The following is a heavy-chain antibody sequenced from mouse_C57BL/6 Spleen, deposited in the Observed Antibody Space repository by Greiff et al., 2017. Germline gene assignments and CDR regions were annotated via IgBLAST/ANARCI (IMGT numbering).Heavy chain of an antibody. Sequence: QVQLQQPGAELVKPGASVKLSCKASGYTFTSYWMHWVKQRPGRGLGWIGRIAPNSGGTTYNEKFKSKATLTVDKTSRTAYMQLSSLTSEDSAVYYCARSEYGNYGCDYWGQGTTLTVSS. V-gene: IGHV1-72*01. J-gene: IGHJ2*01. CDR2: IAPNSGGT. CDR1: GYTFTSYW. D-gene: IGHD2-1*01. CDR3: ARSEYGNYGCDY.